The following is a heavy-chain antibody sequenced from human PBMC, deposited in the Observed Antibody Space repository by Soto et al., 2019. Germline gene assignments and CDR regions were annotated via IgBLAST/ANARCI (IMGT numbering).Heavy chain of an antibody. CDR3: ARGDGSGWYFLPYYYGMDV. CDR1: GYTFTGYY. V-gene: IGHV1-2*02. D-gene: IGHD6-19*01. CDR2: INPNSGGT. Sequence: ASVKVSCKASGYTFTGYYMHWVRQAPGQGLEWMGWINPNSGGTNYAQKFQGRVTMTRDTSISTAYMELSRLRSDDTAVYYCARGDGSGWYFLPYYYGMDVWGQGTTVTVSS. J-gene: IGHJ6*02.